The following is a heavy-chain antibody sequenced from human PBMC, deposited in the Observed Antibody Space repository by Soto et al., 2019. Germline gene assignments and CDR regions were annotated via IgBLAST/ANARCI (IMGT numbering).Heavy chain of an antibody. CDR1: GGSISSYY. CDR2: IYYSGST. Sequence: LSLTCTVSGGSISSYYWSWIRQPPGKGLEWIGYIYYSGSTNYNPSLKSRVTISVDTSKNQFSLKLSSVTAADTAVYYCARIPQNYYDSSGYYYFDYWGQGTLVTVSS. V-gene: IGHV4-59*12. D-gene: IGHD3-22*01. CDR3: ARIPQNYYDSSGYYYFDY. J-gene: IGHJ4*02.